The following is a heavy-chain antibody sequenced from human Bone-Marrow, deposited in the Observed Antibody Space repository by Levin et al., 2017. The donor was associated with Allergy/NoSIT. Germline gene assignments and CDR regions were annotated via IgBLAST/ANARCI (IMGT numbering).Heavy chain of an antibody. Sequence: GGSLRLSCAASGFTFGSYWMTWVRQAPGKGLEWVANIKEDGSEKNYVDSVRGRFSISRDNAKHSLSLQMNSLRAEDTAVYYWARGHARGSWGQGTLVTVSS. CDR1: GFTFGSYW. V-gene: IGHV3-7*01. CDR2: IKEDGSEK. J-gene: IGHJ5*02. D-gene: IGHD2-8*01. CDR3: ARGHARGS.